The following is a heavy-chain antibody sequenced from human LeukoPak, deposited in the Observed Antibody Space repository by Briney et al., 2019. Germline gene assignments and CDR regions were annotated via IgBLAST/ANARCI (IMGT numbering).Heavy chain of an antibody. CDR1: GYTFTSYD. D-gene: IGHD3-10*01. CDR2: INPNSGGT. CDR3: ARGDYYGSGRPTNAFDY. J-gene: IGHJ4*02. V-gene: IGHV1-2*02. Sequence: ASVKVSCKASGYTFTSYDINWVRQAPGQGLEWMGWINPNSGGTNYAQKFQGRVTMTRDTSISTAYMELSRLRSDDTAVYYCARGDYYGSGRPTNAFDYWGQGTLVTVSS.